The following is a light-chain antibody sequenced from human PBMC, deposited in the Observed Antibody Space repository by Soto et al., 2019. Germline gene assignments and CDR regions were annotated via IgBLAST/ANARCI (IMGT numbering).Light chain of an antibody. V-gene: IGKV4-1*01. J-gene: IGKJ3*01. CDR3: QQYYSTPT. Sequence: DIVMTQSPASLAVSLGERATINCKSSQSVLYSSNNKNYLAWYQQKPGQPPKLLIYWASTRESGVPDRFSGSGSGTDFTLNISSLQAEDVAVYYCQQYYSTPTFGPGTKVDIK. CDR1: QSVLYSSNNKNY. CDR2: WAS.